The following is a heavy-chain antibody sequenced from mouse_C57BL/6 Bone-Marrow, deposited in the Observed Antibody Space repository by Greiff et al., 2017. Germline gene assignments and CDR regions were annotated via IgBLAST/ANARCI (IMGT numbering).Heavy chain of an antibody. Sequence: QVQLKQSGPELVKPGASVKLSCKASGYTFTSYDINWVKQRPGQGLEWIGWIYPRDGSTKYNEKFKGKATLTVDTSSSTAYMELHSLTSEDSAVYFWAREGYGYYDWYFDVWGTGTTVTVSS. CDR2: IYPRDGST. D-gene: IGHD2-3*01. CDR1: GYTFTSYD. J-gene: IGHJ1*03. CDR3: AREGYGYYDWYFDV. V-gene: IGHV1-85*01.